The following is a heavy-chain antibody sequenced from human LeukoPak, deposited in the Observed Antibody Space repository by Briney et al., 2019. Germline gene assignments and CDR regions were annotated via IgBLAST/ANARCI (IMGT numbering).Heavy chain of an antibody. CDR2: INPNSGGT. CDR1: GYTFTSYG. D-gene: IGHD3-10*01. J-gene: IGHJ4*02. Sequence: ASVKVSCKASGYTFTSYGISWVRQAPGQGLEWMGWINPNSGGTNYAQKFQGRVTMTRDTSISTAYMELSRLRSDDTAVYYCARDSGAELLVNWGQGTLVTVSS. V-gene: IGHV1-2*02. CDR3: ARDSGAELLVN.